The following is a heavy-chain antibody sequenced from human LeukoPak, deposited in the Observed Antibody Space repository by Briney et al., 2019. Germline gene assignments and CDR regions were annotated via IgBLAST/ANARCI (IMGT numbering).Heavy chain of an antibody. CDR1: GFTFSRYW. D-gene: IGHD5-18*01. CDR2: ISSSGRST. Sequence: GGSLRLSCAASGFTFSRYWMHWVRQAPGKGLVWVSRISSSGRSTSYADSVKGRFTISRDNAKNTLYLQMNSLRAEDTAVYYCARDYWGAAMLDYWGQGTLVTPSA. V-gene: IGHV3-74*01. J-gene: IGHJ4*02. CDR3: ARDYWGAAMLDY.